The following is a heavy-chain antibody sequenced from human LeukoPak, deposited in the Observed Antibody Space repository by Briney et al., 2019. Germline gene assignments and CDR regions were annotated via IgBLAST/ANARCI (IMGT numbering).Heavy chain of an antibody. CDR1: GYTFTGYY. V-gene: IGHV1-2*02. CDR2: INPNSGGT. CDR3: ARGERSIAAAGTSDY. Sequence: ASVKVSCKASGYTFTGYYMHWVRQAPGQGLEWMGWINPNSGGTNYAQKFQGRVTMTRDTSISTAYMELSRLRSDDTAVYYYARGERSIAAAGTSDYWGQGTLVTVSS. J-gene: IGHJ4*02. D-gene: IGHD6-13*01.